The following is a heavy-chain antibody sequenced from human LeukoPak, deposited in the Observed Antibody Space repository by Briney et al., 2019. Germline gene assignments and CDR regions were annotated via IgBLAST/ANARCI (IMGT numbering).Heavy chain of an antibody. CDR1: GYTFTGYY. Sequence: VASVKVSCKASGYTFTGYYMHWVRQAPGQGLEWMGWINPNSGGTNYAQKFQGRVTMTRDTSISTAYMELSRLRSDDTAVHYCARDRWKAAMVMVYWGQGTLVTVSS. CDR2: INPNSGGT. J-gene: IGHJ4*02. CDR3: ARDRWKAAMVMVY. D-gene: IGHD5-18*01. V-gene: IGHV1-2*02.